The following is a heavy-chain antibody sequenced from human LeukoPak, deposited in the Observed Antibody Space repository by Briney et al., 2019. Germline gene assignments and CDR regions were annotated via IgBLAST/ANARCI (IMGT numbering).Heavy chain of an antibody. Sequence: GGSLRLSCVASGFTFSSYAMHWVRQAPGKGLEWVAVISYDGSNKYYADSVKGRFTISRDNSKNTLYLQMNSLRAEDTAVYYCARVRDSSGYYPYYFDYWGQGTLVTVSS. CDR3: ARVRDSSGYYPYYFDY. J-gene: IGHJ4*02. CDR1: GFTFSSYA. V-gene: IGHV3-30*04. CDR2: ISYDGSNK. D-gene: IGHD3-22*01.